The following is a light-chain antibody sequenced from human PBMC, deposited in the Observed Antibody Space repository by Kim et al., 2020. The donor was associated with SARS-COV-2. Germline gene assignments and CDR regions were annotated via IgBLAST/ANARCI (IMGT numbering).Light chain of an antibody. CDR1: QSISSY. CDR3: QQSYNTLSYT. J-gene: IGKJ2*01. V-gene: IGKV1-39*01. CDR2: AAS. Sequence: DIQMTQSPSSLSASVGDRVTITCRASQSISSYLNWYQQKPGKAPTLLIYAASNLQSGVPSRFSGSGSGTDFTLTISSLQPEDFATYYCQQSYNTLSYTFGQGTKLEI.